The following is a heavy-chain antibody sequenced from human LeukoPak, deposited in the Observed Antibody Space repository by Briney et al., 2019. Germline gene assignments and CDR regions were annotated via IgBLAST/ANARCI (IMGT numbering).Heavy chain of an antibody. D-gene: IGHD3-3*01. CDR3: AREPEGQYYDFWSDN. Sequence: GASVKVSCKASGYTFTGYYMHWVRQAPGQGLEWMGWINPNSGGTNYAQKFQGRVTMTRDTSISTAYMELSRLRSDDTAVYYCAREPEGQYYDFWSDNWGQGTLVTVSS. J-gene: IGHJ4*02. CDR2: INPNSGGT. V-gene: IGHV1-2*02. CDR1: GYTFTGYY.